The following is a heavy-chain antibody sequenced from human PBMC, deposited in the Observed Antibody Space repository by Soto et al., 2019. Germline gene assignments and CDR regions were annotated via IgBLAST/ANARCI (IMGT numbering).Heavy chain of an antibody. CDR1: GYTFTSYG. CDR3: ARDGYYDSSGYRSDFDY. V-gene: IGHV1-18*01. CDR2: ISAYNGNT. Sequence: QVQLVQSGAEVKKPGASVKVSCKASGYTFTSYGISWVRQAPGQGLEWMGWISAYNGNTNYAQKLQGRVTMTTDTSTSTAYMELRSPRSDDTAVYYCARDGYYDSSGYRSDFDYWGQGTLVTVSS. J-gene: IGHJ4*02. D-gene: IGHD3-22*01.